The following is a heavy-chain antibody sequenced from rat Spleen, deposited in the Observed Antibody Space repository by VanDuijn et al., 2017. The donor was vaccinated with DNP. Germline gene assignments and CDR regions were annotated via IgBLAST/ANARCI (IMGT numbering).Heavy chain of an antibody. Sequence: EVQLVESGGDLVQPGRSLKLSCVASGFTFSDHLMTWIRQVPGRGLEWIASINTGSRTYYGDSVKGRFTISRDNAESTLYLHMDSLRSEDTATYYCATGGSPYYFEYWGQGVMVIVSS. D-gene: IGHD1-12*01. V-gene: IGHV5-31*01. J-gene: IGHJ2*01. CDR2: INTGSRT. CDR1: GFTFSDHL. CDR3: ATGGSPYYFEY.